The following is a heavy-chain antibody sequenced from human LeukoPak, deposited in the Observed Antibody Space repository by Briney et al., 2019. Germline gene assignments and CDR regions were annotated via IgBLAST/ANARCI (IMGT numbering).Heavy chain of an antibody. CDR2: IKHDGSDK. J-gene: IGHJ4*02. Sequence: GGSLRLSCAASGFTFSSYWMSRVRQAPGKGLEWVANIKHDGSDKYYVDSVKGRFTISRDNAENSLYLQMNSLRAEDTAMYYCARSQSLGYWGQGTLVTVSS. CDR3: ARSQSLGY. CDR1: GFTFSSYW. V-gene: IGHV3-7*04.